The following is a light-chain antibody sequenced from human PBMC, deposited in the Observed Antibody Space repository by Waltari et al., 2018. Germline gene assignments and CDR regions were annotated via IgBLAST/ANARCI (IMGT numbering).Light chain of an antibody. Sequence: IQLTQSPSSLSASVGDRVTITCRASQDISGYLAWYQQKPGQAPKVLIYAASTLQSGVPSRFSGSGSGTDFTLTISSRQPEDFATYYCQQLNTYPRTFGQGTKLEI. J-gene: IGKJ2*01. CDR1: QDISGY. V-gene: IGKV1-9*01. CDR3: QQLNTYPRT. CDR2: AAS.